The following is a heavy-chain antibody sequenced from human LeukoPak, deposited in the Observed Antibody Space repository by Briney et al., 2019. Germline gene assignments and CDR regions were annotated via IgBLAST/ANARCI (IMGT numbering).Heavy chain of an antibody. CDR1: GYTFTSYY. J-gene: IGHJ4*02. CDR2: INPSGGST. V-gene: IGHV1-46*01. D-gene: IGHD2-21*02. CDR3: ARDPVYCGGDCSPFDY. Sequence: GASVKVSCKASGYTFTSYYMHWVRQAPGQGLEWMGIINPSGGSTSYAQKFQGRVTMTRDTSTSTVYMELSSLRSEDTAVYYCARDPVYCGGDCSPFDYWGQGTLVTVSS.